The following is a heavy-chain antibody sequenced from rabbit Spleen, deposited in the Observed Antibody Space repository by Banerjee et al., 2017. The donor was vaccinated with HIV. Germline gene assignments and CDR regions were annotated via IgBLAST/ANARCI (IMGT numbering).Heavy chain of an antibody. CDR2: IDPVFGGT. V-gene: IGHV1S47*01. Sequence: QEQLVESGGGLVQPGGSLKLSCKASGFDFSNYGVSWVRQAPGKGLEWIGYIDPVFGGTYYASWVNGQFTISSHNAQNTLYLQLNSLTAADTATYFCARDLVAVIGWNFNLWGQGTLVTVS. CDR1: GFDFSNYG. J-gene: IGHJ4*01. CDR3: ARDLVAVIGWNFNL. D-gene: IGHD5-1*01.